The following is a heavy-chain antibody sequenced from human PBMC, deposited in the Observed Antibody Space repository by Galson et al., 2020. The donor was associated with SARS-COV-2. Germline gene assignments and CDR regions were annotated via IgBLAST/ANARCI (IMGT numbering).Heavy chain of an antibody. V-gene: IGHV1-24*01. J-gene: IGHJ4*02. CDR2: FDPEDGET. Sequence: ASVKVSCKVSGYTLTELSMHWVRQAPGKGLEWMGGFDPEDGETIYAQKFQGRVTMTEDTSTDTAYMELSSLRSEDTAVYYCATTPFLRLLSPFDYWGQGTLVTVSS. CDR1: GYTLTELS. CDR3: ATTPFLRLLSPFDY. D-gene: IGHD2-8*01.